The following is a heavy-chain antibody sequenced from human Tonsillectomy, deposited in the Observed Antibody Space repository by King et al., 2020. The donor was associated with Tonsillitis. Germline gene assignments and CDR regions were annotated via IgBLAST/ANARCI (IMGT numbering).Heavy chain of an antibody. CDR1: GFSFSSYG. CDR3: ATDRGSGCDY. V-gene: IGHV3-33*01. D-gene: IGHD3-10*01. Sequence: QLVQSGGGVVQPGRSLRLSCAASGFSFSSYGIHWVRQAPGKGLEWVAVVWYDGTIKYYADSVKGRFTISRDNSRNTLYLQMNSLRAEDTAVYYCATDRGSGCDYWGQGTLVTVSS. CDR2: VWYDGTIK. J-gene: IGHJ4*02.